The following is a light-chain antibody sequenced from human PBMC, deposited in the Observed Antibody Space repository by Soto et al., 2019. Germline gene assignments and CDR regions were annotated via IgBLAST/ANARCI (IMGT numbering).Light chain of an antibody. Sequence: DIQMTQSPSSLSASVGDRVTITCRASQSIPTYLNWFQQKPGKAPKLLIVIGSTLQGGVPSRFSGSGSGTDFSLTITNLQPEDAATYYCQQSSGTPQTCGQRTKLEIK. CDR2: IGS. V-gene: IGKV1-39*01. J-gene: IGKJ2*01. CDR3: QQSSGTPQT. CDR1: QSIPTY.